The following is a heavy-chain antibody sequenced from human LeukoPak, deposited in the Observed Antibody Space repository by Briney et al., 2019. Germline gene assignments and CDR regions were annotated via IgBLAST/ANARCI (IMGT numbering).Heavy chain of an antibody. J-gene: IGHJ6*02. CDR2: IYNDGST. Sequence: GGSPRLSCAASGFTVSSYYMSWVRQAPGKGLEWVSVIYNDGSTDYADSVKGRFTISRDNSKNTLNLQMNSLRAEDTAVYYCARSAKHSSGFHYSYGMDVWGQGTTVTVSS. V-gene: IGHV3-53*01. CDR3: ARSAKHSSGFHYSYGMDV. D-gene: IGHD6-19*01. CDR1: GFTVSSYY.